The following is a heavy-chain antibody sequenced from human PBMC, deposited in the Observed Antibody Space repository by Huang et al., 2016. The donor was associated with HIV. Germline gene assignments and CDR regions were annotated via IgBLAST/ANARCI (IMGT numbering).Heavy chain of an antibody. CDR2: IYDSGVT. Sequence: QLQLQESGPGLVKPSETLSLTCTVSGGSIRSDNYYWGWIRQPPGKGLEWIGSIYDSGVTYYNPSLKSRVTITVDTSKNQFSLKMRSVTAADTAVYYCARLPGSITMIRGVITDPYWGQGTLVTVSS. D-gene: IGHD3-10*01. J-gene: IGHJ4*02. CDR1: GGSIRSDNYY. V-gene: IGHV4-39*01. CDR3: ARLPGSITMIRGVITDPY.